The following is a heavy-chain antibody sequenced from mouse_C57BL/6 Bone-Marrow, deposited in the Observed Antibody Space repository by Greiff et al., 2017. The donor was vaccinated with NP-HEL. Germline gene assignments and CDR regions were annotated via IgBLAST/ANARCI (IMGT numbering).Heavy chain of an antibody. J-gene: IGHJ2*01. CDR3: ARDAGSY. CDR1: GYSITSGYY. CDR2: ISYDGSN. V-gene: IGHV3-6*01. D-gene: IGHD4-1*01. Sequence: EVKLQESGPGLVKPSQSLSLTCSVTGYSITSGYYWNWIRQFPGNKLEWMGYISYDGSNNYNPSLKNRISITRDTSKNQFFLKLNSVTTEDTATYYCARDAGSYWGQGTTLTVSS.